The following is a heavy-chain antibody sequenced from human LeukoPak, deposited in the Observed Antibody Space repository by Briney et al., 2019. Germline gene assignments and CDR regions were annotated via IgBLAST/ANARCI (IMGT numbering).Heavy chain of an antibody. CDR1: GFSVSDNY. Sequence: GGSLRLSCAASGFSVSDNYMSWLRQAPGKGLEWVSVIFTRGTTYFRDSVKGRFTLSRDNSKNTLHLQMNSLRPEDTAIYYCARASRGSGYHPFDDWGQGTLVSVSS. V-gene: IGHV3-53*01. D-gene: IGHD5-12*01. J-gene: IGHJ4*02. CDR2: IFTRGTT. CDR3: ARASRGSGYHPFDD.